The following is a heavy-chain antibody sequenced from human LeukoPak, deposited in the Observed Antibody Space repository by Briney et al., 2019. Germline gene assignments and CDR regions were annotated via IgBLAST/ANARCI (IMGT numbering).Heavy chain of an antibody. CDR3: ARDKSIGQRLYIVVVPAAMFGVSGFDP. V-gene: IGHV3-21*01. Sequence: GGSLRLSCAASGFTFSSYSMNWVRQAPGKGLEGVSSISSSSSNIYYADSVKGRFTISRDNAKNSLYLQMNSLRAEDTAVYYCARDKSIGQRLYIVVVPAAMFGVSGFDPWGQGTLVTVSS. J-gene: IGHJ5*02. CDR1: GFTFSSYS. D-gene: IGHD2-2*01. CDR2: ISSSSSNI.